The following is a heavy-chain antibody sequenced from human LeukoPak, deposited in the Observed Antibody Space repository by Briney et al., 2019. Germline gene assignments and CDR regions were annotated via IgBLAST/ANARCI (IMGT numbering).Heavy chain of an antibody. D-gene: IGHD3-3*01. CDR3: ARVNFWSGYTYYYYYGMDV. J-gene: IGHJ6*02. Sequence: SGGSLRLSCAASGFTFSSYWMSWVRQAPGKGLEWVANMKQDGSEKYYVDSVKGRFTISRDNAKNSLYLQMNSLRAEDTAVYYCARVNFWSGYTYYYYYGMDVWGQGTTVTVSS. V-gene: IGHV3-7*03. CDR2: MKQDGSEK. CDR1: GFTFSSYW.